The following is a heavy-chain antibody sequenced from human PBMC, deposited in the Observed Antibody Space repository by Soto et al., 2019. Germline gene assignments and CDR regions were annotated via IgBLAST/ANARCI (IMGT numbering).Heavy chain of an antibody. CDR1: GFTFSSYA. J-gene: IGHJ6*02. CDR3: AKNYEITIFGVAPSYGMDV. CDR2: ISGSGGST. V-gene: IGHV3-23*01. D-gene: IGHD3-3*01. Sequence: EVQLLESGGGLVQPGGSLRLSCAASGFTFSSYAMSWVRQAPGKGLEWVSAISGSGGSTYYADSVKGRFTISRDNSKNPLYLQMNSLRAEETAVYYCAKNYEITIFGVAPSYGMDVWGQGTTVTVSS.